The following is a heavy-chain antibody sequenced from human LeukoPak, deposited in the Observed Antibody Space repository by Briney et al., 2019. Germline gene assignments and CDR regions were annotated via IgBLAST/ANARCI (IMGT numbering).Heavy chain of an antibody. CDR1: GFTFSSYA. CDR3: ARSGRYQPRGRFDY. CDR2: ISYDGSNK. V-gene: IGHV3-30*04. D-gene: IGHD2-2*01. Sequence: GGSLRLSCAASGFTFSSYAMHWVRQAPGKGLEWVAVISYDGSNKYYADSVKGRFTISRDNSKNTLYLQMNSLRAEDTAVYYCARSGRYQPRGRFDYWGQGTLVTVSS. J-gene: IGHJ4*02.